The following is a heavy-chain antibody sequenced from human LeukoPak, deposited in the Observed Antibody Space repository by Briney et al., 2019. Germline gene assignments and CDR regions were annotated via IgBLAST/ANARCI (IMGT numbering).Heavy chain of an antibody. CDR2: ISSSSSYI. CDR3: ARSYDFWSGYQDY. CDR1: GFTFSSYA. V-gene: IGHV3-21*01. Sequence: GGSLRLSCAASGFTFSSYAMSWVRQAPGKGLEWVSSISSSSSYIYYADSVKGRFTISRDNAKNSLYLQMNSLRAEDTAVYYCARSYDFWSGYQDYWGQGTLVTVSS. J-gene: IGHJ4*02. D-gene: IGHD3-3*01.